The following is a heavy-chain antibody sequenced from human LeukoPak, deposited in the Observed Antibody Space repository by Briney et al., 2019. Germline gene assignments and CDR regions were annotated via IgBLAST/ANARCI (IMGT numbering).Heavy chain of an antibody. Sequence: PGGSLRLSCAASGFTFSSYAMSWVRQAPGKGLEWVSAISGSGGSTYYADSVKGRFTISRDNSKNTLYLQMNSLRAEDTAVYYCAKCSYDSSCYYCAFDIWGQGTMVTVSS. CDR1: GFTFSSYA. J-gene: IGHJ3*02. V-gene: IGHV3-23*01. CDR2: ISGSGGST. CDR3: AKCSYDSSCYYCAFDI. D-gene: IGHD3-22*01.